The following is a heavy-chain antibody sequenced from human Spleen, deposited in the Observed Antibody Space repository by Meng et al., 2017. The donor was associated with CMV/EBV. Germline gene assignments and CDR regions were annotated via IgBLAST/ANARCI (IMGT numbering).Heavy chain of an antibody. Sequence: LSLTCAASGFSFSSYWTHWVRQAPGKGLVWVSRIESDGRTTNYADSVKGRFTVSRDNVKNTVYLQMNSLRAEDTAMYFCAPGFASSWGQGTLVTVSS. J-gene: IGHJ1*01. CDR1: GFSFSSYW. CDR2: IESDGRTT. CDR3: APGFASS. V-gene: IGHV3-74*01. D-gene: IGHD3-16*01.